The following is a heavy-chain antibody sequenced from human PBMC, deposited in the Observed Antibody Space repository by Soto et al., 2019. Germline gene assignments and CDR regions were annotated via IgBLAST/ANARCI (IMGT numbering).Heavy chain of an antibody. V-gene: IGHV4-30-4*01. CDR2: TSNSGST. CDR3: ATESGSTYGYFDH. Sequence: SETLSLTCTVTGGSVTSDEDYWTWIRQSPGKGLEWIGYTSNSGSTGYNPSLKTRLSMSVDRSKNQFTLRLTSVTAADTAVYFCATESGSTYGYFDHWGQGTQVTVSS. CDR1: GGSVTSDEDY. D-gene: IGHD5-18*01. J-gene: IGHJ4*02.